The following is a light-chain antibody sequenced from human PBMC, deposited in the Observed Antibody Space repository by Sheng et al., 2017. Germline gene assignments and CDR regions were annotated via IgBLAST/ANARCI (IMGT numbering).Light chain of an antibody. Sequence: QTVVTKEPSLTVSPGGTVTLTCGSSTGPVTSGHYPYWFQQKPGQAPRTLIYDTNKKHSWTPARFSGSLLGGKAALTLSGAQSEDEAEYYCSLDYSGVRQVFGGGTKLTVL. CDR1: TGPVTSGHY. J-gene: IGLJ3*02. CDR3: SLDYSGVRQV. CDR2: DTN. V-gene: IGLV7-46*01.